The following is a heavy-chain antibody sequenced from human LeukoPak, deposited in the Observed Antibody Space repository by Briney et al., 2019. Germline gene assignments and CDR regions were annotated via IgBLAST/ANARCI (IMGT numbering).Heavy chain of an antibody. Sequence: SQTLSLTYTVSGGSISSGDYYWSWIRQPAGKGLEWIGRIYTSGSTNYNPSLKSRVTMSVDTSKNQFSLKLSSVTAADTAVYYCHIVVVPAAMPQVMDVWGKGTTVTVSS. CDR3: HIVVVPAAMPQVMDV. J-gene: IGHJ6*03. V-gene: IGHV4-61*02. CDR2: IYTSGST. CDR1: GGSISSGDYY. D-gene: IGHD2-2*01.